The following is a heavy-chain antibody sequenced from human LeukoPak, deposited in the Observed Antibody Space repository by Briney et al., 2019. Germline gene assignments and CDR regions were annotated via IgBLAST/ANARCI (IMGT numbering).Heavy chain of an antibody. CDR1: GFTFSSYA. J-gene: IGHJ4*02. CDR3: AKDLWVERYYFDY. D-gene: IGHD1-1*01. Sequence: LPGGSLRLSCAASGFTFSSYAMSWVRQAPGKGLEWVSAISGSGGSTYYADSVKGRFTISRDNSKNTLYLQMNSLRAEDTAVYYCAKDLWVERYYFDYWGQGTLVTVSS. CDR2: ISGSGGST. V-gene: IGHV3-23*01.